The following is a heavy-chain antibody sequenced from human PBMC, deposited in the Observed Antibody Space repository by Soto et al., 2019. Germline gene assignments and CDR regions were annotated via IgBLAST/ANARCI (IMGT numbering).Heavy chain of an antibody. D-gene: IGHD6-13*01. CDR3: AKGTPAGDSSSWPDY. Sequence: PGGDLRHRWAASGLTSDAYAKHLVRQAPWKDLEWVSGSSWNSGSIGYADSVKGRFTISRDNAKNSLYLQMNSLRAEDTALYYCAKGTPAGDSSSWPDYWGQGTLV. CDR1: GLTSDAYA. V-gene: IGHV3-9*02. J-gene: IGHJ4*02. CDR2: SSWNSGSI.